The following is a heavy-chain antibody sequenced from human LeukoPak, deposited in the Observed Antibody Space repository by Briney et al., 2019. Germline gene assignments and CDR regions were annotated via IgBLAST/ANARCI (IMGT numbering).Heavy chain of an antibody. V-gene: IGHV3-21*01. CDR2: ISSSSSYI. CDR3: AREYDFWSGYYTPVDV. D-gene: IGHD3-3*01. J-gene: IGHJ6*02. Sequence: PGGSLRLSCAASGFTFSSYSMTWVCQAPGKGLEWVSSISSSSSYIYYADSVKGRFTISRDNAKNSLYLQMNSLGAEDTAVYYCAREYDFWSGYYTPVDVWGQGTTVTVSS. CDR1: GFTFSSYS.